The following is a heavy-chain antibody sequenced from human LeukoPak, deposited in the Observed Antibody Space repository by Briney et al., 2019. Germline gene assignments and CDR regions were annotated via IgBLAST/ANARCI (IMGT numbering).Heavy chain of an antibody. CDR1: GGTFSSYA. Sequence: SVNVSCKASGGTFSSYAISWARQAPGQGLEWMGGIIPIFGTANYAQKFQGRVTITADESTSTAYMELSSLRSEDTAVYYCARDRCSGGSCYFDYWGQGTLVTVSS. V-gene: IGHV1-69*13. J-gene: IGHJ4*02. CDR3: ARDRCSGGSCYFDY. D-gene: IGHD2-15*01. CDR2: IIPIFGTA.